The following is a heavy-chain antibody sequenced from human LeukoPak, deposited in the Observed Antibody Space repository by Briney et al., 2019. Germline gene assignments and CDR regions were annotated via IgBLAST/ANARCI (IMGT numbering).Heavy chain of an antibody. CDR1: GGSISSYY. D-gene: IGHD3-9*01. J-gene: IGHJ4*02. CDR3: ARGGDGDILTGLVFDY. V-gene: IGHV4-59*08. Sequence: SETLSLTCTVSGGSISSYYWIWIRQPPGKGLEWIGYIYYSGSTNYNPSLKSRVTISVDTSKNQFSLKLSSVTAADTAVYYCARGGDGDILTGLVFDYWGQGTLVTVSS. CDR2: IYYSGST.